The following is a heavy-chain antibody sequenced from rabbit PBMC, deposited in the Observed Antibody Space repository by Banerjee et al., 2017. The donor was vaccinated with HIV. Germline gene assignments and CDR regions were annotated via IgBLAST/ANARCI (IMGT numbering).Heavy chain of an antibody. Sequence: QEQLVESGGGLVQPGGSLKLSCKASGSDISSNAMCWVRQAPGKGLELIACIYSSNGDKWYASWVNGRFTISRSTSLNTVDLKMTSLTVADTATYFCARDLAGVIGWNFGLWGPGTLVTVS. J-gene: IGHJ4*01. D-gene: IGHD4-1*01. CDR1: GSDISSNA. CDR3: ARDLAGVIGWNFGL. V-gene: IGHV1S47*01. CDR2: IYSSNGDK.